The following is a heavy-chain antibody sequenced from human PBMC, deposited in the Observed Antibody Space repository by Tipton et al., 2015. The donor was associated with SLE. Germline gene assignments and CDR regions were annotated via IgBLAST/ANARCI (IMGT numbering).Heavy chain of an antibody. V-gene: IGHV3-23*01. D-gene: IGHD3-3*01. Sequence: SLRLSCAASGFTFSSYAMSWVRQAPGKGLEWVSAISGSGGSTYYADSVKGRFTISRDNSKNTLYLQMNSLRAEDTAVYYCAKDLAWSQGAFDIWGQGTMVTVSS. CDR3: AKDLAWSQGAFDI. J-gene: IGHJ3*02. CDR1: GFTFSSYA. CDR2: ISGSGGST.